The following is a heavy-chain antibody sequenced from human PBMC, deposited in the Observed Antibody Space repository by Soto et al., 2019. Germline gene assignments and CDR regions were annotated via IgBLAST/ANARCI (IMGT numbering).Heavy chain of an antibody. J-gene: IGHJ4*02. CDR2: IKSKTDGGTT. V-gene: IGHV3-15*01. CDR3: TTIANIAAAGSFDY. CDR1: GFTFNNAW. D-gene: IGHD6-13*01. Sequence: EVQLVESGGGLVKPGGSLRLSCAAFGFTFNNAWMSWVRQAPGQGLQWVGRIKSKTDGGTTDYAAPVKGRFTISRDDSKNTLYLQMNSLTTADTAVYYCTTIANIAAAGSFDYWGQGTLCTVSS.